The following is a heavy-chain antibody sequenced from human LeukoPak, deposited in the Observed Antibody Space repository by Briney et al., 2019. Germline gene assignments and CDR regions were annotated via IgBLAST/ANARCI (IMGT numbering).Heavy chain of an antibody. V-gene: IGHV3-21*04. J-gene: IGHJ3*02. CDR1: GFTFSSYS. D-gene: IGHD3-22*01. CDR2: ISSSSSYI. CDR3: ARETYYYDSSGSSKGAFDI. Sequence: GGSLRLSCAASGFTFSSYSMNWVRQAPGKGLEWVSSISSSSSYIYYADSVKGRFTISRDNSKNTLYLQMNSLRAEDTAVYYCARETYYYDSSGSSKGAFDIWGQGTMVTVSS.